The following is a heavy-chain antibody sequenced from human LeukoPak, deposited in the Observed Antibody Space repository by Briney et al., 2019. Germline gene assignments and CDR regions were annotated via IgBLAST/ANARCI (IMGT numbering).Heavy chain of an antibody. CDR1: GFTFSSYS. Sequence: GSLRLSCAASGFTFSSYSMNWVRQAPGKGLEWVSSISSSSSYIYYADSVKGRFTISRDNAKNTLYLQVNSLRAEDTAVYYCARGGGATVDYWGQGTLVTVSS. CDR2: ISSSSSYI. V-gene: IGHV3-21*01. CDR3: ARGGGATVDY. J-gene: IGHJ4*02. D-gene: IGHD1-26*01.